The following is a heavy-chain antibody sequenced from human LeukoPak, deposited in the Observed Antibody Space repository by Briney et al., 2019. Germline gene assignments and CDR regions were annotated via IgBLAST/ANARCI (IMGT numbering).Heavy chain of an antibody. CDR3: ARAGTLDYGGNDWFDP. CDR1: GGTFSSYA. J-gene: IGHJ5*02. D-gene: IGHD4-23*01. CDR2: IIPIFGTA. Sequence: GASVKVSCKASGGTFSSYAISWVRQAPGQGLEWMGGIIPIFGTANYAQKFQGRVTITTDESTSTAYMELSSLRSEDTAVYYCARAGTLDYGGNDWFDPWGQGTLVTVSS. V-gene: IGHV1-69*05.